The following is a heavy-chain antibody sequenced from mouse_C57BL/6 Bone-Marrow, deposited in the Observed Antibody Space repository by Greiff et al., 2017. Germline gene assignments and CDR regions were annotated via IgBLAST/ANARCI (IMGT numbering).Heavy chain of an antibody. J-gene: IGHJ4*01. Sequence: VQLQQSGAELARPGASVKLSCKASGYTFTSYGISWVKQRTGQGLEWIGEIYPRSGNTYYNEKFKGKATLTADKSSSTAYMELRSLTSEDSAVYFCARPPRAMDYWGQGTSVTVSS. CDR3: ARPPRAMDY. V-gene: IGHV1-81*01. CDR1: GYTFTSYG. CDR2: IYPRSGNT.